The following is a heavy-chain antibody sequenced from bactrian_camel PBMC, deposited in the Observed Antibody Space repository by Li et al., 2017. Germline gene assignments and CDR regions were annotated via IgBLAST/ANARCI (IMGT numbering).Heavy chain of an antibody. V-gene: IGHV3S10*01. CDR1: GYTYDTYC. CDR3: AARRHGECYFWANNWSRATWYDH. J-gene: IGHJ4*01. D-gene: IGHD8*01. Sequence: DVQLVESGGGSVQPGGSLRLSCAAPGYTYDTYCMGWFRQAPGKEREGIATIDSDGDTAYAESVKGRFSISKGNAENTVSLQMDSLKPEDTAMYYCAARRHGECYFWANNWSRATWYDHWGQGTQVTVS. CDR2: IDSDGDT.